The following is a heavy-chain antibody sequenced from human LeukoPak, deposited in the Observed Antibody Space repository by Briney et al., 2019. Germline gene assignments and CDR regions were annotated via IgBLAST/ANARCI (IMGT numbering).Heavy chain of an antibody. Sequence: ASVKVSCKASGYTLTSYGISWVRQAPGQGLEWMGWISAYNGNTNYAQKLQGRVTMTTDTSTSTAYMELRSLRSDDTAVYYCAREGSDCSGGSCYLFSYFDYWGQGTLVTISS. CDR3: AREGSDCSGGSCYLFSYFDY. D-gene: IGHD2-15*01. J-gene: IGHJ4*02. CDR1: GYTLTSYG. V-gene: IGHV1-18*01. CDR2: ISAYNGNT.